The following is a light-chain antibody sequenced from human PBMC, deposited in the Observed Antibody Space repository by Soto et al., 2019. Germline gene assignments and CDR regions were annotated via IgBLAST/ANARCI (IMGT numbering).Light chain of an antibody. J-gene: IGKJ4*01. CDR2: DAS. V-gene: IGKV3-11*01. CDR3: QQRSSWLT. CDR1: QSVGSS. Sequence: EIVLTQSPGTLSLSPGERATLSCRASQSVGSSLSWYQQKPGQAPRLLIYDASNRATGIPARFSGSGSGTDFTLTISSLEPEDFAVYYCQQRSSWLTFGGGTKVDIK.